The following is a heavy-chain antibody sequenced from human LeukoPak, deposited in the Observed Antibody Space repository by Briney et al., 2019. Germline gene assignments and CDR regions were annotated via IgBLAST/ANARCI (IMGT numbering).Heavy chain of an antibody. CDR3: ARTRGGYSPDDAFDI. J-gene: IGHJ3*02. D-gene: IGHD5-18*01. V-gene: IGHV3-53*01. CDR2: IHSGGTT. Sequence: PGGSLRLSCAASGFTVSTNYMSWVRQAPGKGLEWVSVIHSGGTTYYADSVKGRFTISRDNSKNTLYLQMNGLRAEDTAVYFCARTRGGYSPDDAFDIWGQGTMVTVSS. CDR1: GFTVSTNY.